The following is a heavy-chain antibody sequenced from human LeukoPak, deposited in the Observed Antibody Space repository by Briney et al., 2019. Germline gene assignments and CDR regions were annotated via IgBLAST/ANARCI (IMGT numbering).Heavy chain of an antibody. CDR1: GFTFSGFG. D-gene: IGHD4-17*01. CDR3: AKNSYGDYENWFDP. Sequence: GGSLRLSCEASGFTFSGFGMHWVRQAPGKGLEWVAFIRYDGSSEFYVDSVEGRFTISRDNSKNTLYLQMNSLRAEDTAVYYCAKNSYGDYENWFDPWGQGTLVTVSS. J-gene: IGHJ5*02. V-gene: IGHV3-30*02. CDR2: IRYDGSSE.